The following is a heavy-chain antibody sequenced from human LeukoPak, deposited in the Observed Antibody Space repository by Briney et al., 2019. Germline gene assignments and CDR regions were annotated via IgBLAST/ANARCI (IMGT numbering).Heavy chain of an antibody. Sequence: ASVKVSCKASGYTFTGYYMHWVRQAPGQGLEWMGWINPNSGGTNYAQKFQGWVTMTRDTAISTAYMELSRLRSDDTAVYYCARERLPLGYYYGMDVWGQGTTVTVSS. D-gene: IGHD1-1*01. CDR2: INPNSGGT. V-gene: IGHV1-2*04. CDR3: ARERLPLGYYYGMDV. CDR1: GYTFTGYY. J-gene: IGHJ6*02.